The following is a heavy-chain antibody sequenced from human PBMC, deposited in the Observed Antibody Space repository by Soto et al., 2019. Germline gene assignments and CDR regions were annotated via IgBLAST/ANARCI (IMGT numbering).Heavy chain of an antibody. CDR1: GFTFSSYG. D-gene: IGHD2-8*01. CDR2: ISHDGSNK. J-gene: IGHJ5*02. V-gene: IGHV3-30*18. CDR3: AKARTAYGTNGVCYRAGWFDP. Sequence: QVQLVESGGGVVQPGRSLRLSCAASGFTFSSYGMHWVRQAPGKGLEWVAVISHDGSNKYYADYVKGRFTISRDNSKNTLYLQMNSLRAEDTAVYYCAKARTAYGTNGVCYRAGWFDPWGQGTLVTVSS.